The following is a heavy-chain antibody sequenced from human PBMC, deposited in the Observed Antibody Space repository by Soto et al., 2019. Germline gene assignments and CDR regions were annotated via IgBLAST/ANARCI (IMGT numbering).Heavy chain of an antibody. J-gene: IGHJ6*02. Sequence: GESLKIPCKGSGYSFTSYWIGWVRQMPGKGLEWMGIIYPGDSDTRYSPSFQGQVTISADKSISTAYLQWSSLKASDTAMYSCARAGDIVVVPADACLYYGMDVWGQRTTVSVAS. CDR3: ARAGDIVVVPADACLYYGMDV. V-gene: IGHV5-51*01. CDR1: GYSFTSYW. CDR2: IYPGDSDT. D-gene: IGHD2-2*01.